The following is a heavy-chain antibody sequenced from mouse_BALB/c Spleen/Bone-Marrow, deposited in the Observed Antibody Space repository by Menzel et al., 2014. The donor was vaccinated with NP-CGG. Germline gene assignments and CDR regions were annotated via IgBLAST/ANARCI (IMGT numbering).Heavy chain of an antibody. CDR2: IDPANGNA. CDR1: GFNIKDTY. J-gene: IGHJ4*01. V-gene: IGHV14-3*02. CDR3: AGWGYYAMDY. Sequence: VQLQQSGADLVKPGVSVRLSCTASGFNIKDTYMHWVKQRPDQGLEWIGRIDPANGNAKHDPKFQGKAAITADTSSNTAYLHLISLTSEDTAVYYCAGWGYYAMDYWGQGTSVTVSS.